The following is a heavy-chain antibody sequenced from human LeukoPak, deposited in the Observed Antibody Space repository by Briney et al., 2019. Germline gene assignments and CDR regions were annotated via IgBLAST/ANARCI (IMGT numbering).Heavy chain of an antibody. D-gene: IGHD2-2*01. J-gene: IGHJ4*02. CDR1: EFTFSAYS. V-gene: IGHV3-23*01. CDR3: AKDLGYTSWYYFDY. Sequence: PGGSLRLSCVASEFTFSAYSMTWVRQAPGKGLEWVSGLTTTGVTTYYADSVKGRFTISRDNFKNTLYLQMNNLSAEDTAIYYCAKDLGYTSWYYFDYWGQGTLVTVSS. CDR2: LTTTGVTT.